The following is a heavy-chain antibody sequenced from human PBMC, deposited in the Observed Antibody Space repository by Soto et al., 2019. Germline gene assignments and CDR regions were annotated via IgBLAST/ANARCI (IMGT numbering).Heavy chain of an antibody. D-gene: IGHD5-12*01. V-gene: IGHV1-2*04. CDR3: ARGAYSGYDLEDPNYYYYYGMDV. J-gene: IGHJ6*02. CDR2: INPNSGGT. Sequence: SVKVSCEASGYTFTGYYMHWVRQAPVQGLEWMGWINPNSGGTNYAQRFQGWVTMTRDTSISTAYMELSRLRSDDTAVYYCARGAYSGYDLEDPNYYYYYGMDVWGQGTTVTVSS. CDR1: GYTFTGYY.